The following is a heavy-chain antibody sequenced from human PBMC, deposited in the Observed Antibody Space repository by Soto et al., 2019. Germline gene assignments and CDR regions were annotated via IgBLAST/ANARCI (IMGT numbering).Heavy chain of an antibody. CDR3: ATDGGNIVVVTAILPVFASDI. CDR1: GYTLTELS. CDR2: FDPEYGET. J-gene: IGHJ3*02. Sequence: ASVNVSCKVSGYTLTELSMHWVRQAPGKGLEWMGAFDPEYGETIYAQKFQGRVTMTEDTSTDTAYMELSSLRSEDTAVYYCATDGGNIVVVTAILPVFASDIWGKGKLVTVSS. D-gene: IGHD2-21*02. V-gene: IGHV1-24*01.